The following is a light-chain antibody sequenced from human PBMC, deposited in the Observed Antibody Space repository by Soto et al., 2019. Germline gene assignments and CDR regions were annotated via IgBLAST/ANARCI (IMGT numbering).Light chain of an antibody. CDR2: GAS. CDR1: QSVGNY. J-gene: IGKJ1*01. Sequence: EVVMTQSPATLSVSPGERATLSCRASQSVGNYLAWYQQKPGQAPRLLIYGASSRATGIPDRFSGSGSGTDFTLTISRLEPEDFAVYYCQQYGSSPSFGQGTKVDIK. V-gene: IGKV3-20*01. CDR3: QQYGSSPS.